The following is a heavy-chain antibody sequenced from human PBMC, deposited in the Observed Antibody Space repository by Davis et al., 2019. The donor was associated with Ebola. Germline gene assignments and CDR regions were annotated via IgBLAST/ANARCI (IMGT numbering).Heavy chain of an antibody. Sequence: GESLKISCAASGFTFSSYGMHWVRQAPGKGLEWVAVIWYDGSNKYYADSVKGRFTISRDNSKNTLYLQMNSLRAEDTAVYYCGRGYHWFDPWGQGTLVTVSS. D-gene: IGHD1-14*01. V-gene: IGHV3-33*01. J-gene: IGHJ5*02. CDR3: GRGYHWFDP. CDR1: GFTFSSYG. CDR2: IWYDGSNK.